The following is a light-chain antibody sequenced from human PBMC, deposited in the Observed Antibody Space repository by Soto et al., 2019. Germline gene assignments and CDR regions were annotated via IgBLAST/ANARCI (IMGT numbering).Light chain of an antibody. Sequence: QSVLTQPASVSGSPGQSITISCTGTSSDVGGYNYVSWYQQHPGKAPKLMIYEVSNRPSGDSNRFSGSKSGNTASLTISGLQAEDEAHYYCSSYTGSSTYVFGSGTKLTVL. CDR1: SSDVGGYNY. CDR3: SSYTGSSTYV. J-gene: IGLJ1*01. CDR2: EVS. V-gene: IGLV2-14*01.